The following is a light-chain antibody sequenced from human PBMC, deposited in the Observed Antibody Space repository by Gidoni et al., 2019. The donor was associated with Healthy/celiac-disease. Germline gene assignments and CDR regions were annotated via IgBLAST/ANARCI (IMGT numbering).Light chain of an antibody. Sequence: IQLTQSPSSLSASVGDRVTITCRASQGISSYLAWYQQKPGKAPKPLIYAASTLQSGVPSRFRCSGSGTDFTLTISRLQPEDFATYYCQQLNSYPLTFGGGTKVEIK. CDR2: AAS. CDR3: QQLNSYPLT. V-gene: IGKV1-9*01. J-gene: IGKJ4*01. CDR1: QGISSY.